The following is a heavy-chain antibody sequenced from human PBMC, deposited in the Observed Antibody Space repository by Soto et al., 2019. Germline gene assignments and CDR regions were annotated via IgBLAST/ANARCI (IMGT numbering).Heavy chain of an antibody. V-gene: IGHV4-59*01. Sequence: SETLSLTCTVSGGSISSYYVSWIRQRTGKGLEWIGYIYYSGSTNYNPSLKSRVTISVDTSKNQFSLKLSSVTAEDTAVYYCARDPAYCSSTSCEKHGMDVWGQGTTVTVSS. J-gene: IGHJ6*02. CDR3: ARDPAYCSSTSCEKHGMDV. CDR2: IYYSGST. D-gene: IGHD2-2*01. CDR1: GGSISSYY.